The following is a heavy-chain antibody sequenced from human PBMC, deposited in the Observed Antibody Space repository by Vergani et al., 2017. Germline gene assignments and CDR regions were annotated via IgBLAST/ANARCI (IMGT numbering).Heavy chain of an antibody. CDR2: IRSDESRR. CDR3: ARDCTSGGCPDNYGMDV. J-gene: IGHJ6*02. Sequence: QVQLAESGGGVVQPGGSLRLSCAASGFTFNSYGMHWVRQAPGKGLEWVASIRSDESRRYYGDSMEGPFTISRDNSKNTLYLQMKSLRPEDTAVYYCARDCTSGGCPDNYGMDVWGQGATVTVSS. V-gene: IGHV3-30*02. CDR1: GFTFNSYG. D-gene: IGHD2-8*01.